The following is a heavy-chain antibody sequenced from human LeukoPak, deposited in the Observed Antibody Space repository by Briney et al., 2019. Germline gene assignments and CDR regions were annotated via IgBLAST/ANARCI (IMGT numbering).Heavy chain of an antibody. CDR3: ARRSGGYDIRNWFDP. D-gene: IGHD3-9*01. Sequence: SQTLSLTCTVSGGSISSGSYYWSWIRQPAGKGLDWIGRIYTSGSTSYNPSLKSRVTISVDTSKNQFSLRLSSATAADTAVYYCARRSGGYDIRNWFDPWGQGTLVTVSS. CDR2: IYTSGST. V-gene: IGHV4-61*02. CDR1: GGSISSGSYY. J-gene: IGHJ5*02.